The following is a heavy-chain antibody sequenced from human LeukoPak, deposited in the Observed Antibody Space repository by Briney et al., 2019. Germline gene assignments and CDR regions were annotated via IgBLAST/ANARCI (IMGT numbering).Heavy chain of an antibody. CDR1: GYNFATYW. CDR3: ARPGCGGDCSSGNYGMDV. CDR2: IYPGDSDT. D-gene: IGHD2-21*02. J-gene: IGHJ6*02. V-gene: IGHV5-51*01. Sequence: GESLQISCKGSGYNFATYWIGWVRQMPGKGLEWMGIIYPGDSDTRYSPSFQGQVTISADKSISTAYLQWSGLKASDTAMYYCARPGCGGDCSSGNYGMDVWGQGTTVTVSS.